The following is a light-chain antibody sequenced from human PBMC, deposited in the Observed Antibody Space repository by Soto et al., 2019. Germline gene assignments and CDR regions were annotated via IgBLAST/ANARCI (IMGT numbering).Light chain of an antibody. CDR1: SSDVGSYNL. V-gene: IGLV2-23*01. CDR2: EGT. CDR3: SSYAGSSTHVV. J-gene: IGLJ2*01. Sequence: QSALTQPASVSGSPGQSITISCTGISSDVGSYNLVSWYQQHPGKARKVMIYEGTKRPSGVSNRFSGSRPGNTASLTISGLQAEDEAHYYCSSYAGSSTHVVFGGGTKVTVL.